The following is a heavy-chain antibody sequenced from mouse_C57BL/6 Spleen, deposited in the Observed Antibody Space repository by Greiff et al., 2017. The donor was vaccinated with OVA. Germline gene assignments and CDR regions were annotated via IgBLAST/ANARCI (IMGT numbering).Heavy chain of an antibody. CDR2: INPNNGGT. V-gene: IGHV1-22*01. J-gene: IGHJ1*03. CDR1: GYTFTDYN. Sequence: VQLQQSGPELVKPGASVKMSCKASGYTFTDYNMHWVKQSHGKSLEWIGYINPNNGGTSYNQKFKGKATLTVNKSSSTAYMELRSLTSEDSAVYYCARVGGYWDWYFDVWGTGTTVTVSS. D-gene: IGHD2-3*01. CDR3: ARVGGYWDWYFDV.